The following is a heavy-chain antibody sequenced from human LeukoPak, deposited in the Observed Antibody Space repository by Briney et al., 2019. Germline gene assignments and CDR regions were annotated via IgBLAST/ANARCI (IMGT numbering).Heavy chain of an antibody. CDR3: ARGKLELRSLHFDY. CDR2: IDSDGTSA. Sequence: SLRPSRAASGFTLSSYWTHWVRQAPQKGLVWVSRIDSDGTSATYTDSVKGRFTISSDNDKSPLYLQMNSLRAEGTAVYYCARGKLELRSLHFDYWGQGGLVTVCS. J-gene: IGHJ4*02. D-gene: IGHD1-7*01. V-gene: IGHV3-74*01. CDR1: GFTLSSYW.